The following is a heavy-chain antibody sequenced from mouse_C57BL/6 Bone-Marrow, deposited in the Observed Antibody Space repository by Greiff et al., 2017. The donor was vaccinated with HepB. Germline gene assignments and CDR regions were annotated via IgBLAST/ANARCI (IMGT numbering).Heavy chain of an antibody. CDR2: ISSGSSTI. Sequence: EVKLMESGGGLVKPGGSLKLSCAASGFTFSDYGMHWVRQAPEKGLEWVAYISSGSSTIYYADTVKGRFTISRDNAKNTLFLQMTSLGSEDTAMYYCASPDAMDYWGQGTSVTVSS. V-gene: IGHV5-17*01. J-gene: IGHJ4*01. CDR3: ASPDAMDY. CDR1: GFTFSDYG.